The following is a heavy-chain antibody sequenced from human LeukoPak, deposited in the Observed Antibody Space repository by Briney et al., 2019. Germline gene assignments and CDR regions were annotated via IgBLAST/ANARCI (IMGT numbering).Heavy chain of an antibody. D-gene: IGHD3-10*01. CDR2: TYYRSKWYN. J-gene: IGHJ5*02. CDR3: ARVPLWFGEFSQGFDP. Sequence: SQTLSLTCAIPGDSVSSNSAAWNWIRQSPSRGLEWLGRTYYRSKWYNDYAVSVKSRITINPDTSKNQFSLQLNSVTPEDTAVYYCARVPLWFGEFSQGFDPWGQGTLVTVSS. V-gene: IGHV6-1*01. CDR1: GDSVSSNSAA.